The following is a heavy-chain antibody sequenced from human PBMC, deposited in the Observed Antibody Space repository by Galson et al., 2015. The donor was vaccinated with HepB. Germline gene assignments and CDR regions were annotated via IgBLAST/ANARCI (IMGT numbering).Heavy chain of an antibody. J-gene: IGHJ4*02. V-gene: IGHV3-64D*06. D-gene: IGHD2-21*01. CDR3: VKDWYSNSRYSLTPLHF. Sequence: SLRLSCAASGFTFSTYAMHWVRQAPGKRLEYVSGMSSYGGNTYYADPVKDRFTISRNNPNNTLFLQMSSLRAEDTAVYYCVKDWYSNSRYSLTPLHFWGQGTLVTVSS. CDR1: GFTFSTYA. CDR2: MSSYGGNT.